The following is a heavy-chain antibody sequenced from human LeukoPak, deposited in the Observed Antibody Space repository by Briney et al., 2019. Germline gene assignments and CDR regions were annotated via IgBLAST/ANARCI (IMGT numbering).Heavy chain of an antibody. V-gene: IGHV3-21*01. CDR3: ARDSNPQSSGFYFDAFDM. J-gene: IGHJ3*02. D-gene: IGHD3-22*01. Sequence: GGSLRLSCAASGFTFSNYYMNWVRQAPGKGLEWVSSISSGSSYIYYADSLKGRFTISRDNAKNSLYLQMNSLRAEDTAVYYCARDSNPQSSGFYFDAFDMWGQGTMVIVSS. CDR2: ISSGSSYI. CDR1: GFTFSNYY.